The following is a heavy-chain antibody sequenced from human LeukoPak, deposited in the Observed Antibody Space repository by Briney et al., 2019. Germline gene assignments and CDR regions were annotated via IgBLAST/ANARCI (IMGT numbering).Heavy chain of an antibody. Sequence: GASAKVSCKASGYTFTGYYLHWVRQAPGQGLEWMGVINSNSGSTTYAQKLQGRVTMTRDTSTSTVYMELTSLRSEDTAIYYCARMRGWAAAGPYYFDNWGQGTLVTVSS. CDR3: ARMRGWAAAGPYYFDN. V-gene: IGHV1-46*01. CDR2: INSNSGST. CDR1: GYTFTGYY. J-gene: IGHJ4*02. D-gene: IGHD6-25*01.